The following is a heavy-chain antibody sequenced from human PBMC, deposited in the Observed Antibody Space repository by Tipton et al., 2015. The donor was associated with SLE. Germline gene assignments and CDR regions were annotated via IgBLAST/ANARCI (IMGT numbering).Heavy chain of an antibody. D-gene: IGHD2-15*01. J-gene: IGHJ4*02. CDR3: AKDRDGGGGTCFASYFDL. V-gene: IGHV3-23*01. CDR2: ISGSGGST. CDR1: GFTFSSYA. Sequence: SLRLSCAASGFTFSSYAMSWVRQAPGKGLEWVSAISGSGGSTYYPDSVKGRFTISRDNSKNTLYLQMNSLGAEDTAVYYCAKDRDGGGGTCFASYFDLWGQGTPVTVSS.